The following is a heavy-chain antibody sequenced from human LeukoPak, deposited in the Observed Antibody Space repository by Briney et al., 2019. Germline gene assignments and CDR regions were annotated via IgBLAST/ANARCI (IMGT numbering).Heavy chain of an antibody. D-gene: IGHD2-15*01. Sequence: HAASVKVSCKASGYTFTSYDINWVRQATGQGLEWMGWMNPNSGNTGYAQKFQGRVTITRNTSISTAYMELSSLRSEDTVVYYCARGRVSAGSFCSGGSCYSGPFGVTWFDPWGQGTLVTVSS. CDR2: MNPNSGNT. V-gene: IGHV1-8*03. CDR3: ARGRVSAGSFCSGGSCYSGPFGVTWFDP. CDR1: GYTFTSYD. J-gene: IGHJ5*02.